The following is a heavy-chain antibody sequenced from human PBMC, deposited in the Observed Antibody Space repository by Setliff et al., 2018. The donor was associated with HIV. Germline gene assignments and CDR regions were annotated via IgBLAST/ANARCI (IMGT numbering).Heavy chain of an antibody. CDR2: VSYAGTT. D-gene: IGHD6-19*01. Sequence: SETLSLTCTVSGDSPGINYWAWIRQPPGKGLEWIGSVSYAGTTYYNPSLEGRVPMSFDSSKNQFSLRLRSMAAADAATYYCTADRASVWYGHWGQGTLFTVSS. V-gene: IGHV4-59*04. CDR1: GDSPGINY. J-gene: IGHJ5*02. CDR3: TADRASVWYGH.